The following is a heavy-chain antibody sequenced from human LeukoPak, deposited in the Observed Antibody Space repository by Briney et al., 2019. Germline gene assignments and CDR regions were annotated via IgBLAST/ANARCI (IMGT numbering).Heavy chain of an antibody. CDR3: ASQTIFGGTYYFDY. J-gene: IGHJ4*02. Sequence: SETLSLTCTVSGGSISSYYWSWLRQPPGKGLEWIGYIYYSGSTNYNPSLKSRVTISVDTSKNQFSLKLSSVTAADTAVYYCASQTIFGGTYYFDYWGQGTLVTVSS. CDR2: IYYSGST. CDR1: GGSISSYY. V-gene: IGHV4-59*01. D-gene: IGHD3-3*01.